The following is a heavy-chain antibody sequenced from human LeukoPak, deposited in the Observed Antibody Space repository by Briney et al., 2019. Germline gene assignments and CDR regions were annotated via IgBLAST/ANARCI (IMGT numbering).Heavy chain of an antibody. D-gene: IGHD3-10*01. V-gene: IGHV1-2*02. CDR2: INPNSGGT. CDR1: GYTFTGYY. CDR3: ARRSYGSGSYYSGDFDY. Sequence: ASVKVSCKASGYTFTGYYMHWVRQAPGQGLEWMGWINPNSGGTNYAQKFQGRVTMTRDTSISTAYMGLSGLRSDDTAVYYCARRSYGSGSYYSGDFDYWGQGTLVTVSS. J-gene: IGHJ4*02.